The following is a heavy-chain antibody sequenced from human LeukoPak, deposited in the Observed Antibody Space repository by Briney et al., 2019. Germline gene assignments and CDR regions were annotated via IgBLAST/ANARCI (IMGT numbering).Heavy chain of an antibody. CDR1: GGSISSYY. D-gene: IGHD2-15*01. V-gene: IGHV4-59*01. Sequence: KPSETLSLTCTVSGGSISSYYWSWIRQPPGKGLEWIGYIYYSGSTNYNPSLKSRVTISVDTSKNQFSLKLSSVTAADTAVYYCARGGYRSGASPFDYWGQGTLVTVSS. J-gene: IGHJ4*02. CDR3: ARGGYRSGASPFDY. CDR2: IYYSGST.